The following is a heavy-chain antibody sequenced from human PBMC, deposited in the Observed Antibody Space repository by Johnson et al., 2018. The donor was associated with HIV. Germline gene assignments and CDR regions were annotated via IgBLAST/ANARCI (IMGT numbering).Heavy chain of an antibody. V-gene: IGHV3-23*04. CDR1: EFTFSGSA. D-gene: IGHD6-13*01. CDR3: AKVRRGSSWYIAFDI. Sequence: VQLVESGGGLVQPGGSLRLSCAASEFTFSGSAMSWVRQAPGKGLEWVSVISGSGGTTYCADSVKGRFTISRDNSKNTLYLQMNSLRAEDTAVYYCAKVRRGSSWYIAFDIWGQGTMVTVSS. CDR2: ISGSGGTT. J-gene: IGHJ3*02.